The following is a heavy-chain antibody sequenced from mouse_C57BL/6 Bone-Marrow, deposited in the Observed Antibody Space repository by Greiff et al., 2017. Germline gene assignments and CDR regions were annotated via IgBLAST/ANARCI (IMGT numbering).Heavy chain of an antibody. V-gene: IGHV5-9*01. CDR2: ISGGGGNT. J-gene: IGHJ2*01. Sequence: EVKLVESGGGLVKPGGSLKLSCAASGFTFSSYTMSWVRQTPEKRLEWVATISGGGGNTYYPDSVKGRFTISRDNAKNTLYLQMSSLRSEGTALYYCARHRGYRFDYWGQGTTLTVSS. D-gene: IGHD3-1*01. CDR1: GFTFSSYT. CDR3: ARHRGYRFDY.